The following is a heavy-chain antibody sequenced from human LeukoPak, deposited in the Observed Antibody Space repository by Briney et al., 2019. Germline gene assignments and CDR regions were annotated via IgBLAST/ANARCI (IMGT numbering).Heavy chain of an antibody. J-gene: IGHJ4*02. D-gene: IGHD3-3*01. CDR3: ARYFAVPDGGGFDY. CDR1: GYTFSGHY. CDR2: INPITGDT. V-gene: IGHV1-2*02. Sequence: ASVKVSCKASGYTFSGHYMHWVRQAPGQGLEWLGWINPITGDTKYAQKFQGSVTMTRDTSISTVYMELSGLTSDDTAIYYCARYFAVPDGGGFDYWGQGTLVTVSS.